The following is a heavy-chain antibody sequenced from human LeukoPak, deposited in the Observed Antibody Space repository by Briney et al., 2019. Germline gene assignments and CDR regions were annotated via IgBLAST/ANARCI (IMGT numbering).Heavy chain of an antibody. CDR2: ISGSGGST. CDR1: GFTFSSYA. V-gene: IGHV3-23*01. CDR3: AKDTYYYYYMDV. Sequence: QPGGSLRLSCAASGFTFSSYAMSWVRQAPGKGLEWVSAISGSGGSTYYADSVKGRFTISRDNSKNTLYLQMNSLRAEDTAVYYRAKDTYYYYYMDVWGEGTTVTVSS. J-gene: IGHJ6*03.